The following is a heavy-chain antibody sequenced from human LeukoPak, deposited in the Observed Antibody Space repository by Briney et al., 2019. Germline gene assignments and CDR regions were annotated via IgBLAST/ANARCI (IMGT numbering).Heavy chain of an antibody. Sequence: SETLSLTCAVSGGSISSSNWWSWVRQPPGKGLEWIGYIYYSGSTNYNPSLKSRVSISIDTSKNQFSLKLSSVTAADTAVYYCASGGYCSSGSCYPNWFDPWGQGTLVTVSS. V-gene: IGHV4-4*02. CDR1: GGSISSSNW. J-gene: IGHJ5*02. D-gene: IGHD2-15*01. CDR2: IYYSGST. CDR3: ASGGYCSSGSCYPNWFDP.